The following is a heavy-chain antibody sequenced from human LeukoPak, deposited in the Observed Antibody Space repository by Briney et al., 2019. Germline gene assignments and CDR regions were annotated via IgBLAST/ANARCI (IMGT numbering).Heavy chain of an antibody. CDR1: EFSVGSNY. J-gene: IGHJ4*02. Sequence: QAGGSLRLSCAASEFSVGSNYMTWVRQAPGKGLEWVSLSGGSTYHAGSVRGRFTISRDSSKNTLYLQMNNLKTEDAAIYYCAKAPVTSCRGAFCYPLDSWGQGTLVTVSS. D-gene: IGHD2-15*01. CDR3: AKAPVTSCRGAFCYPLDS. V-gene: IGHV3-53*01. CDR2: SGGST.